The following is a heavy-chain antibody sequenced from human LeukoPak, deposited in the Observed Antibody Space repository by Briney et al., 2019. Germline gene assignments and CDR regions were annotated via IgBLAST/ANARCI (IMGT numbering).Heavy chain of an antibody. Sequence: GSLRLSCAASGFTFSSYWMHWVRQAPGKGLVWVSRFNIDGTTTTYADSVKGRFTISRDNATNTLHLQMNSLRVDDTAVYYCARVSGPGTVYWGQGTLVTVSS. D-gene: IGHD6-13*01. V-gene: IGHV3-74*01. CDR1: GFTFSSYW. CDR3: ARVSGPGTVY. J-gene: IGHJ4*02. CDR2: FNIDGTTT.